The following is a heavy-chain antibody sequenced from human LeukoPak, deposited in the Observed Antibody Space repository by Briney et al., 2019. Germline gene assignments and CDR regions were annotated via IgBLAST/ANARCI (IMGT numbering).Heavy chain of an antibody. Sequence: GGSLRLFCAASGFTFSSYNMNWVRQAPGKGLEWVSSISSSSSYIYYADSVKGRFTISRDNAKNSLYLQMNSLRAEDTAVYYCARDGVSGYDMYNWFDPWGQGTLVTVSS. J-gene: IGHJ5*02. CDR1: GFTFSSYN. CDR3: ARDGVSGYDMYNWFDP. CDR2: ISSSSSYI. D-gene: IGHD5-12*01. V-gene: IGHV3-21*01.